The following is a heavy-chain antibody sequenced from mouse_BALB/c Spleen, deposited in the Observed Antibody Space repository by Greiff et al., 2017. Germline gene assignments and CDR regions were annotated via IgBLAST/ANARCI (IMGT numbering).Heavy chain of an antibody. J-gene: IGHJ3*01. V-gene: IGHV1-14*01. D-gene: IGHD1-1*01. CDR3: ASGNDYGSSYAWFAY. CDR1: GYTFTSYV. CDR2: INPYNDGT. Sequence: VQLQQSGPELVKPGASVKMSCKASGYTFTSYVMHWVKQKPGQGLEWIGYINPYNDGTKYNEKFKGKATLTSDKSSRTAYMELSSLTSEDSAVYYCASGNDYGSSYAWFAYRGQGSLVTVSA.